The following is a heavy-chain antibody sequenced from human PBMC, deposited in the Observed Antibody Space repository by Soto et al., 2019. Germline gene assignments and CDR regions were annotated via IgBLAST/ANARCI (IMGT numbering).Heavy chain of an antibody. V-gene: IGHV1-69*13. D-gene: IGHD4-17*01. Sequence: QVHLVQSGAEVKKPGSSVKVSCKYSGGTFRTESINWVRQAPGQGLEWMGGILPFFGTADYAPRFQGRVTITADGATPTAYMELSSLTSQDTSVYFCVRGHEYGGNSEAFEVWGQGTMVTVSS. CDR2: ILPFFGTA. CDR1: GGTFRTES. CDR3: VRGHEYGGNSEAFEV. J-gene: IGHJ3*01.